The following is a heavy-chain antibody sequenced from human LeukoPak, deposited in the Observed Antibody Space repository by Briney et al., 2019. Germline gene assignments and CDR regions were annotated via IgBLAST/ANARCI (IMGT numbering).Heavy chain of an antibody. CDR2: ISGSGGST. CDR1: GFTFDIYG. D-gene: IGHD5-24*01. V-gene: IGHV3-23*01. Sequence: PGGSLRLPCAAFGFTFDIYGINWVRQAPGKGLEWVSAISGSGGSTYYADSVKGRFTISRDNSKNTLYLQMNSLRAEDTAVYYCAKDREMATITEYPAYYFDYWGQGTLVTVSS. CDR3: AKDREMATITEYPAYYFDY. J-gene: IGHJ4*02.